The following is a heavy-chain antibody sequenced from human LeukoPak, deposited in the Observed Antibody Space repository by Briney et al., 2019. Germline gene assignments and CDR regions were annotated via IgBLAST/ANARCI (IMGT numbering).Heavy chain of an antibody. CDR3: ARDRAPYSGSYLDAFDI. V-gene: IGHV3-21*01. J-gene: IGHJ3*02. CDR2: ISSSSSYI. D-gene: IGHD1-26*01. CDR1: GFTFSSYS. Sequence: PGGSLRLSCVASGFTFSSYSMNWVRQAPGKGLEWVSSISSSSSYIYYADSVKGRFTISRDNAKNSLYLQMNSLRAEDTAVYYCARDRAPYSGSYLDAFDIWGQGTMVTVSS.